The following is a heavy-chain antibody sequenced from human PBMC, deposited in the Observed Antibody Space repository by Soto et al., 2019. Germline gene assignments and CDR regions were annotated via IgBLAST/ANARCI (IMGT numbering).Heavy chain of an antibody. CDR2: IWNDGSNK. Sequence: QVQLLESGAGVVHPGRSLRRSGAASGLTFRSEGMHWVRQAPGKGLEWVAVIWNDGSNKYYADSVKGRFTISRDNSKNTLYLRMNSLRADDTAVYYFARDRYDSSGYPNWFDPWGQGTLVTVSS. CDR1: GLTFRSEG. V-gene: IGHV3-33*08. CDR3: ARDRYDSSGYPNWFDP. D-gene: IGHD3-22*01. J-gene: IGHJ5*02.